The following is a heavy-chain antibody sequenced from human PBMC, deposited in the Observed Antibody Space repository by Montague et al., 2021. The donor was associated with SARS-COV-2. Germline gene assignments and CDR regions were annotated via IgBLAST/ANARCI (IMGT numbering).Heavy chain of an antibody. CDR2: IYYRGST. CDR1: GGSISSGCYY. CDR3: ARDYMVRGAPFSYGLDV. Sequence: TLSLTCTVSGGSISSGCYYWIWIRQQPGKGLEWIGYIYYRGSTYYNPSLKSRVTISVDTSKNQFSLKLSSVTAADTAVYYCARDYMVRGAPFSYGLDVWGQGTPVTVSS. J-gene: IGHJ6*02. V-gene: IGHV4-31*03. D-gene: IGHD3-10*01.